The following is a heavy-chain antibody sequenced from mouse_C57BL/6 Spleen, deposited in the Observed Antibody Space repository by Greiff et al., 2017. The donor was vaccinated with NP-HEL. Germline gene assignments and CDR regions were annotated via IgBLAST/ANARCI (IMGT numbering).Heavy chain of an antibody. J-gene: IGHJ2*01. CDR2: ISSGSSTI. V-gene: IGHV5-17*01. CDR1: GFTFSDYG. D-gene: IGHD1-1*01. Sequence: EVHLVESGGGLVKPGGSLKLSCAASGFTFSDYGMHWVRQAPEQGLEWVANISSGSSTIYYADTVKGRFTISRDNAKNTLILQMTSLRSEDTAMYYCARSHYSSSYGFDYWGKGTTLTVSS. CDR3: ARSHYSSSYGFDY.